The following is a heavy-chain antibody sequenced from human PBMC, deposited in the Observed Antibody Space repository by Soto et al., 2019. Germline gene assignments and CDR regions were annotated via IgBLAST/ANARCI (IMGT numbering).Heavy chain of an antibody. D-gene: IGHD6-6*01. CDR3: ARGGIIAARPPMNYYYGMDV. CDR2: INHSRST. CDR1: GGSFSGYY. Sequence: SETLSLTCAVYGGSFSGYYWSWIRQPPGKGLEWIGEINHSRSTNYNPSLKSRGTISVDTSKNQFSLKLSSVTAADTAVYYCARGGIIAARPPMNYYYGMDVWGQGTTVTVSS. J-gene: IGHJ6*02. V-gene: IGHV4-34*01.